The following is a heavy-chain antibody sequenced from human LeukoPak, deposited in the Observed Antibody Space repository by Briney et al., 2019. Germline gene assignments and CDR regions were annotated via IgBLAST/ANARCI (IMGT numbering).Heavy chain of an antibody. CDR1: GYTFTNYD. CDR3: ARAGYCGDGGCRGGSAFDV. J-gene: IGHJ3*01. CDR2: ISGYTGDT. V-gene: IGHV1-18*01. Sequence: ASVKVSCKTSGYTFTNYDIYWVRQAPGQGLECMGWISGYTGDTKYAQILQGRFTVTTDTSTSTAYMELRSLTYDDTAVYYCARAGYCGDGGCRGGSAFDVWGPGTMVIVSS. D-gene: IGHD2-15*01.